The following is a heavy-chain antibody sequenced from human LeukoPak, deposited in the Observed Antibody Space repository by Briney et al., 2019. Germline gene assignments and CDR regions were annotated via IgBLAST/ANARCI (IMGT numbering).Heavy chain of an antibody. CDR2: IYTSGST. Sequence: SETLSLTCTVSGGSISSGSYYWSWIRQPAGKGLEWIGRIYTSGSTNYNPSLKSRVTISVDTPKNQFSLKLSSVTAADTAVYYCAITYYYDSSGYYGDYWGQGTLVTVSS. J-gene: IGHJ4*02. CDR3: AITYYYDSSGYYGDY. V-gene: IGHV4-61*02. D-gene: IGHD3-22*01. CDR1: GGSISSGSYY.